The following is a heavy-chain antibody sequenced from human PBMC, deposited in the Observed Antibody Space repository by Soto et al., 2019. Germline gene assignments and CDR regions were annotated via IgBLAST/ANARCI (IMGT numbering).Heavy chain of an antibody. CDR1: GGTFSSYA. CDR2: TTPIFGTE. Sequence: GASVKVSCKASGGTFSSYAISWVRQAPGQGLEWMGGTTPIFGTENYAQKFQGRDSFTADKCTSTAYMELSSLRSEDTAVYYCARSQGSSTMVVVGYYYYGMDVWGQGTTVTV. CDR3: ARSQGSSTMVVVGYYYYGMDV. J-gene: IGHJ6*02. V-gene: IGHV1-69*06. D-gene: IGHD3-22*01.